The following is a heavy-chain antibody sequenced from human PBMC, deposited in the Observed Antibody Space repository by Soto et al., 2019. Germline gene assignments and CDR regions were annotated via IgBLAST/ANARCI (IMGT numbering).Heavy chain of an antibody. CDR2: SSNSGTFS. CDR1: GFTFSDYY. V-gene: IGHV3-11*06. J-gene: IGHJ4*02. Sequence: GGSLRLSCEGSGFTFSDYYISWIRQAPGKGLEWISYSSNSGTFSRYADSVKGRFSISRDNTKNLLYLQMNSLRAEDTAVYYYARVAYWGPGTQVTV. CDR3: ARVAY.